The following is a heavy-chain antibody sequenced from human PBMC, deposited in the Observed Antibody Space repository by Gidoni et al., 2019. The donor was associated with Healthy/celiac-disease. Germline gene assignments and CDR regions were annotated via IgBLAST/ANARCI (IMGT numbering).Heavy chain of an antibody. V-gene: IGHV3-48*01. Sequence: EVQLVASGGGLVQPGGSLRLSCAASGFTFRSYIINWVRQAPGKGLEGASYISSSSSTIYYADSVKGRFTISRDNAKNSLYLQMNSLRAEDTAVYYCARDWNELAVKFEQLVERFDYWGQGTLVTVSS. J-gene: IGHJ4*02. CDR1: GFTFRSYI. CDR3: ARDWNELAVKFEQLVERFDY. D-gene: IGHD6-6*01. CDR2: ISSSSSTI.